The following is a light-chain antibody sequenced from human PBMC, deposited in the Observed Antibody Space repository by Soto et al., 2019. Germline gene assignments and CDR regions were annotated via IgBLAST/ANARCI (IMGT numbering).Light chain of an antibody. CDR1: QSVSSY. CDR3: QQRSNRNLN. CDR2: DTS. Sequence: ERATLSCRADQSVSSYLAWYQQKPGQAPRLLIYDTSNRATGIPARFSGSGSGTDFTLTISSLEPEDFAVYYCQQRSNRNLNFGGWTKVDIK. V-gene: IGKV3D-11*02. J-gene: IGKJ4*01.